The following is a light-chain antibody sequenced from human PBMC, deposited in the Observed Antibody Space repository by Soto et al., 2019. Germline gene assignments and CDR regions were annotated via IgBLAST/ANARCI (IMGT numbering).Light chain of an antibody. CDR2: GAS. CDR1: QSVGSTY. J-gene: IGKJ5*01. V-gene: IGKV3-20*01. Sequence: EIVLTQSPGTLSLSPGERATLSCRASQSVGSTYLAWYQHKPGQAPRLLIYGASSRATGIPDRFSGSGSGTDFTLTISRLEPEDVAVYYSQQYGSSPRITFGQGTRLEIK. CDR3: QQYGSSPRIT.